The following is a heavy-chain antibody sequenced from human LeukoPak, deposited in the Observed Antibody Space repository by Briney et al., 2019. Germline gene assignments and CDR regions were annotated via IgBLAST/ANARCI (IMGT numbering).Heavy chain of an antibody. CDR2: VSWNSDSI. J-gene: IGHJ3*02. D-gene: IGHD3-10*01. Sequence: GGSLRLSCAASGFNFDDFAMHWVRQAPGKGLEWVSGVSWNSDSIGYADSVKGRFTISRDNAKNSLYLQMNSLRAEDTAFYYCAKDIFTLLRGAFDIWGQGTMVTVSS. CDR3: AKDIFTLLRGAFDI. CDR1: GFNFDDFA. V-gene: IGHV3-9*01.